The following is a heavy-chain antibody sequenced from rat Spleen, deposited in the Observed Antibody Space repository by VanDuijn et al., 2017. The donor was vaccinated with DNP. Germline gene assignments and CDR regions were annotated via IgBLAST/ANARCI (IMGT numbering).Heavy chain of an antibody. V-gene: IGHV5-25*01. Sequence: EVQLVESGGGLVQPGRSLKLSCAASGFTFSNYFMAWVRLSPKKGLEWVATISTSARRTYYPDSVKGRFTISRDNAKSSLYLQMNSLKSEDTATYYCARGTGITIWYFDLWGPGTKVTVSS. D-gene: IGHD1-4*01. CDR1: GFTFSNYF. CDR3: ARGTGITIWYFDL. J-gene: IGHJ1*01. CDR2: ISTSARRT.